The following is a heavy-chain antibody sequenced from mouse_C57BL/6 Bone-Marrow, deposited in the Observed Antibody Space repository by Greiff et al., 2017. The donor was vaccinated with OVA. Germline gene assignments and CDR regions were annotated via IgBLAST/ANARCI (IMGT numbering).Heavy chain of an antibody. CDR3: ARFITTT. V-gene: IGHV1-55*01. D-gene: IGHD1-1*01. CDR2: IYPGSGSA. CDR1: GYTFTSYW. J-gene: IGHJ2*01. Sequence: QVQLQQPGAELVKPGASVKMSCKASGYTFTSYWITWVKQRPGQGLEWIGDIYPGSGSANYTEKFKSKATLTVDTSSRTAYMQLSSLTSEDSAVYYCARFITTTWGQGTTLTVSS.